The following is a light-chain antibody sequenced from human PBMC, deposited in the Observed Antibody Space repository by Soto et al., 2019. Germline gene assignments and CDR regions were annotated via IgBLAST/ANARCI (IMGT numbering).Light chain of an antibody. CDR1: QSVSSN. CDR3: QQRSNWPPIT. J-gene: IGKJ5*01. V-gene: IGKV3-15*01. CDR2: GAS. Sequence: EIVMTQSPATLSVSPGERATLSCRASQSVSSNLAWYQQKPGQAPRPLIYGASTRATGTPARFSGSGSGTESILTLSSLQSEDFAVYYCQQRSNWPPITFGQGTRLEVK.